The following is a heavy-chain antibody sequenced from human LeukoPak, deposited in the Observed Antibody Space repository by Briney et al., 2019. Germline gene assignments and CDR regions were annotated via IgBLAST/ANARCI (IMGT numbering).Heavy chain of an antibody. Sequence: SGPTLVNPTQTLTLTCTFSGFSLSTSGVGVGWTRQPPGKALEWLALIYWNDDKRYSPSLKSRLTITKDTSKNQVVLTMTNMDPVDTATYYCAHSLGGYDYVWGSYRYPTYFDYWGQGTLVTVSS. J-gene: IGHJ4*02. V-gene: IGHV2-5*01. CDR2: IYWNDDK. D-gene: IGHD3-16*02. CDR3: AHSLGGYDYVWGSYRYPTYFDY. CDR1: GFSLSTSGVG.